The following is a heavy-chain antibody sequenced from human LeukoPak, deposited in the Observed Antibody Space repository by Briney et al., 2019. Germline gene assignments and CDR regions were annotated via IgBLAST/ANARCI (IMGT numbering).Heavy chain of an antibody. CDR1: GGSISSGGYY. CDR3: ARYIVVVPAARIPRGPYFDY. Sequence: SQTLSLTCTVSGGSISSGGYYWSWIRQHPGKGLEWIGYIYYSGSTYYNPSLKSRVTISVDTSKNQFSLKLSSVTAADTAVYYCARYIVVVPAARIPRGPYFDYWGQGTLVTVSS. CDR2: IYYSGST. D-gene: IGHD2-2*01. V-gene: IGHV4-31*03. J-gene: IGHJ4*02.